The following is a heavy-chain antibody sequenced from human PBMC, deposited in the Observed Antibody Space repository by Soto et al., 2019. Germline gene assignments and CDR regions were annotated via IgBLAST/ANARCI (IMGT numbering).Heavy chain of an antibody. D-gene: IGHD5-12*01. CDR2: INGDGGVT. J-gene: IGHJ4*02. Sequence: GGPLRLSYAASGFTFSNYGMSWVRQAPGKGPEWVANINGDGGVTYYVDSVRGRFTISRDNPKNSLYLQMNSLRAEDTAVYYCARDYIVRGQGALVTVSS. CDR3: ARDYIV. CDR1: GFTFSNYG. V-gene: IGHV3-7*01.